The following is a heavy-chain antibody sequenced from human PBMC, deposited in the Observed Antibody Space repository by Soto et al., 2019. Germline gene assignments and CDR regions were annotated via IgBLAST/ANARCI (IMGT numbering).Heavy chain of an antibody. V-gene: IGHV4-61*01. CDR1: GGSVSSGSYY. CDR3: ASRYCSSTSCPPGYGMDV. Sequence: SETLSLTCTVSGGSVSSGSYYWSWIRQPPGKGLEWIGYIYYSGSTNYNPSLKSRVTISVDTSKNQFSLKLSSVTAADTAMYYCASRYCSSTSCPPGYGMDVWGQGTTVTVSS. CDR2: IYYSGST. J-gene: IGHJ6*02. D-gene: IGHD2-2*01.